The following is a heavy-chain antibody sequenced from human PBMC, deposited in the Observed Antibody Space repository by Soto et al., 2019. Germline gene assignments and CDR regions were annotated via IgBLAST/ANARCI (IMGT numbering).Heavy chain of an antibody. J-gene: IGHJ3*01. CDR3: ATSPTIVVVF. CDR2: ISGSGGST. D-gene: IGHD3-22*01. V-gene: IGHV3-23*01. CDR1: GFTFSSYA. Sequence: GGSLRLSCAASGFTFSSYAMSWVRQAPGKGLEWVSAISGSGGSTYYADSMKGRFTISRDNSKNTLYLQMNSLRAEDTAVYYCATSPTIVVVFWGQGTMVTVSS.